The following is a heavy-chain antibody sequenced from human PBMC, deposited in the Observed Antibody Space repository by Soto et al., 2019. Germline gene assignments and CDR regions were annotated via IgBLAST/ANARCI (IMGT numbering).Heavy chain of an antibody. D-gene: IGHD1-1*01. Sequence: GGSLRLSCAASGFTFSTYWMHWVRQAPGKGLVWVSRINGDGRSTTYADSVKGRFTISRDNAKNTLYLQMNSLRAEDTAVYYCARERKLERGAYWGLGTLVTVSS. V-gene: IGHV3-74*01. CDR3: ARERKLERGAY. CDR1: GFTFSTYW. CDR2: INGDGRST. J-gene: IGHJ4*02.